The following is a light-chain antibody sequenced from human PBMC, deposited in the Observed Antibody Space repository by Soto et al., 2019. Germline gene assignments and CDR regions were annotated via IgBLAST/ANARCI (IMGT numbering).Light chain of an antibody. CDR3: QQYNSYSWT. CDR2: DAS. Sequence: DIQITQGRSTLAASVGDRVTITCRASPSLSTWLAGYPQKPGKAPTPLLYDASSLESGVPSRFSGRGSGTEFTLTISSLQPDDFATYYCQQYNSYSWTFGQGTKVDIK. V-gene: IGKV1-5*01. J-gene: IGKJ1*01. CDR1: PSLSTW.